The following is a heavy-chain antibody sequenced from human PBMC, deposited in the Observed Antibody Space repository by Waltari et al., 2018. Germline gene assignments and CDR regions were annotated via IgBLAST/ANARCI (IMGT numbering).Heavy chain of an antibody. D-gene: IGHD6-13*01. J-gene: IGHJ6*02. CDR3: AREYSRICFHALDG. CDR1: GSTPGNYG. CDR2: IQYDGSIK. V-gene: IGHV3-33*05. Sequence: QVHVVESGGGVVQPGGSLRLSCAGSGSTPGNYGMHWVRQAPGKGLEWVAVIQYDGSIKNYADSVKGRFTISRENSKNTLYLEMKSLRAEDTAVYYCAREYSRICFHALDGWGQGTAVTVSS.